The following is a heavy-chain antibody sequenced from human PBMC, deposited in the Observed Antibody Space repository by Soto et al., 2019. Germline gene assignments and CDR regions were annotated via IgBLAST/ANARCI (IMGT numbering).Heavy chain of an antibody. Sequence: PWGPLRLGCAAPVLTVSGYAIHGVRQAPGKGLEWVTIISKDGNSKHYADSVKGRFTISRDNSKNSLFLQMNSLRAGDTAVYYCVKDGGYCSSSTCYSPRNHYFDSWGQGTLVT. J-gene: IGHJ4*02. CDR1: VLTVSGYA. V-gene: IGHV3-30-3*02. D-gene: IGHD2-2*01. CDR3: VKDGGYCSSSTCYSPRNHYFDS. CDR2: ISKDGNSK.